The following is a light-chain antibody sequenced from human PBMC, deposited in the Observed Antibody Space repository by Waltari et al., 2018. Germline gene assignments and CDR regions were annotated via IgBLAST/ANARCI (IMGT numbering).Light chain of an antibody. CDR2: GAS. J-gene: IGKJ1*01. Sequence: EIVMTQSPATLSVSPGERATLSRRASQSVSSNLAWYQQKPGQAPRLLIYGASTRATGTPAGLSGSGSGTEFTLTISSLQSEDFAVYYCQQYKNWPWTFGLGTKVEIK. CDR3: QQYKNWPWT. V-gene: IGKV3-15*01. CDR1: QSVSSN.